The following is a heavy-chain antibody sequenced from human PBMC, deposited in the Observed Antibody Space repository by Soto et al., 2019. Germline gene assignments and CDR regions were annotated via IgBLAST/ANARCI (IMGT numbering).Heavy chain of an antibody. CDR1: GYTFTGYY. D-gene: IGHD3-3*01. CDR3: ARGGATSFGVVHYYYYGMDV. CDR2: INPNSGGT. Sequence: ASVKVCCKASGYTFTGYYMHWVRQAPGQGLEWMGWINPNSGGTNYAQKFQGWVTMTRDTSISTAYMELSRLRSDDTAVYYCARGGATSFGVVHYYYYGMDVWGQGTTVTVSS. J-gene: IGHJ6*02. V-gene: IGHV1-2*04.